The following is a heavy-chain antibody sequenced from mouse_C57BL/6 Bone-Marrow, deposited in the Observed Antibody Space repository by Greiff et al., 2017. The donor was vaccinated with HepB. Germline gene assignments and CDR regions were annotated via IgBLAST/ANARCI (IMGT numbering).Heavy chain of an antibody. Sequence: QVQLQQSGAELVKPGASVKLSCKASGYTFTSYWMHWVKLRPGQGLEWIGMIHPNSGSTNYNEKFKSKATLTVDKSSSTAYMQLSSLTSEDSAVYYCARSTYYYGSSYWYFDVWGTGTTVTVSS. D-gene: IGHD1-1*01. CDR2: IHPNSGST. J-gene: IGHJ1*03. CDR3: ARSTYYYGSSYWYFDV. V-gene: IGHV1-64*01. CDR1: GYTFTSYW.